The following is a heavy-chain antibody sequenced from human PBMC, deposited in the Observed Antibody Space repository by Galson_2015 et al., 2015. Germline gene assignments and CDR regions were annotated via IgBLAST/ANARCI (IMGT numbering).Heavy chain of an antibody. Sequence: SLRLSCAASGFTFSSYAMSWVRQAPGKGLEWVSAISGSGGSTYYADSVEGRFTISRDNSRNTLYLQMNSLRAEDTAVYYCARDPTGQRGYSGYEGRYSSGWYVVYWGQGTLVTVSS. CDR3: ARDPTGQRGYSGYEGRYSSGWYVVY. CDR2: ISGSGGST. CDR1: GFTFSSYA. V-gene: IGHV3-23*01. J-gene: IGHJ4*02. D-gene: IGHD6-19*01.